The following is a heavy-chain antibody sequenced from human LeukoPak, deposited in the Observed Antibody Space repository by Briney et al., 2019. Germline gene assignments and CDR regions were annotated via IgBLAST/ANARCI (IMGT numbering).Heavy chain of an antibody. V-gene: IGHV1-69*05. CDR2: IIPIFGTA. Sequence: SVTVSCKASGGTFSSYAISWVRQAPGQGLEWMGRIIPIFGTANYAQKFQGRVTITTDESTSTAYMELSSLRSEDTAVYYCARDRSIAVAGTCFDYWGQGTLVTVSS. D-gene: IGHD6-19*01. J-gene: IGHJ4*02. CDR1: GGTFSSYA. CDR3: ARDRSIAVAGTCFDY.